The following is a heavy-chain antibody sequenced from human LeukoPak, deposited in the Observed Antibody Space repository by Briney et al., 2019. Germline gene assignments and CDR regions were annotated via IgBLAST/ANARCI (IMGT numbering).Heavy chain of an antibody. J-gene: IGHJ4*02. Sequence: SETLSLTCTVSGGSLSSGSYYWSWIRQPAGKGLEWIGRIYTSGSTNYNPSLKSRVTISVDTSKNQFSLKLSSVTAADTAVYYCACQPPTAAAENWGQGTLVTVSS. V-gene: IGHV4-61*02. CDR1: GGSLSSGSYY. D-gene: IGHD6-13*01. CDR2: IYTSGST. CDR3: ACQPPTAAAEN.